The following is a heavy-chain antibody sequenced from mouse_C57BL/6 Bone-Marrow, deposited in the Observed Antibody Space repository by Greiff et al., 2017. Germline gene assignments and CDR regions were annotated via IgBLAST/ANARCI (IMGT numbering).Heavy chain of an antibody. J-gene: IGHJ2*01. CDR2: ISDGGSYT. V-gene: IGHV5-4*03. CDR1: GFTFSSYS. D-gene: IGHD1-1*02. Sequence: EVNVVESGGGLVKPGGSLKLSCAASGFTFSSYSMSWVRQTPEKRLEWVGTISDGGSYTYYTDNVKGRVTISRDNAKNNLYLQMSQLKSEDTAVYYCARGGGFAYYFDYGGQGTTLTVSS. CDR3: ARGGGFAYYFDY.